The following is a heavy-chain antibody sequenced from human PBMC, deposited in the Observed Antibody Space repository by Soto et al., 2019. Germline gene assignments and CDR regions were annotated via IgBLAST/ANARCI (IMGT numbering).Heavy chain of an antibody. CDR3: ARRKYGVDNFGY. CDR1: GYTFIDYG. CDR2: ISADNGNT. D-gene: IGHD2-8*01. V-gene: IGHV1-18*01. Sequence: QVQLVQSEAEVKKPGASVKVSCKPYGYTFIDYGLSWVRQAPGQGLEWVGWISADNGNTDYAQKLQGRVTMTTDTSTRTAYMELRIVRFDDTAVYYCARRKYGVDNFGYLGQGTLVTVSS. J-gene: IGHJ4*02.